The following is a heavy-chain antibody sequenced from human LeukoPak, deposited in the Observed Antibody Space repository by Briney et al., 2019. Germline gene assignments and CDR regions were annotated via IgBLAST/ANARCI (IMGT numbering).Heavy chain of an antibody. CDR3: ARDFGDCSGYYADY. CDR2: IYSGGTT. Sequence: GGSLRLSCAASGFTVSTNCMTWVRQAPGKGLEWVSTIYSGGTTYYADSVMGRFTISRHNSRNTLYLQMNSLRAEDTAVYYCARDFGDCSGYYADYWGQGTLVTVSS. CDR1: GFTVSTNC. V-gene: IGHV3-53*01. J-gene: IGHJ4*02. D-gene: IGHD3-22*01.